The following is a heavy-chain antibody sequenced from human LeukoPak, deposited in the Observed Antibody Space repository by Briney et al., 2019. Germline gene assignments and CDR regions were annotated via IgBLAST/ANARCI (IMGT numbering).Heavy chain of an antibody. CDR1: GFTFSTHT. CDR2: ISGSTSVI. V-gene: IGHV3-48*01. J-gene: IGHJ6*03. Sequence: PGGSLRLSCAASGFTFSTHTMAWVRQAPGTGLEWVSYISGSTSVIYYADSVKGRFTISRDNAKNSLYLQMNSLRTEDTAIYYCARGLYYIDVWGNGTAVTVS. CDR3: ARGLYYIDV.